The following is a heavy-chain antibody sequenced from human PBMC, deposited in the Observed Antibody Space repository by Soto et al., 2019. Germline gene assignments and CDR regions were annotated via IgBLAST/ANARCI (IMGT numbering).Heavy chain of an antibody. Sequence: EAQLLESGGGLVQPGGSLRLSCAASGFTFSSYAMSWVRQAPGKGLEWVSAISGSGGSTYYADSVKGRFTISRDNSKNTLYLQMNSLRAEDTAIYYCAKDTYSGSYGWYFDLWGRGTLVTVSS. CDR1: GFTFSSYA. CDR3: AKDTYSGSYGWYFDL. D-gene: IGHD1-26*01. CDR2: ISGSGGST. J-gene: IGHJ2*01. V-gene: IGHV3-23*01.